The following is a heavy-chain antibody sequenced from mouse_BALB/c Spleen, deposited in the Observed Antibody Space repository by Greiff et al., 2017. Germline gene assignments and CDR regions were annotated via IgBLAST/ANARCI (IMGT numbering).Heavy chain of an antibody. Sequence: EVQLQQSGAELVRSGASVKLSCTASGFNIKDYYMHWVKQRPEQGLEWIGWIDPENGDTEYAPKFQGKATMTADTSSNTAYLQLSSLTSEDTAVYYCNGNYYGSSYWFAYWGQGTLVTVSA. CDR1: GFNIKDYY. D-gene: IGHD1-1*01. CDR2: IDPENGDT. J-gene: IGHJ3*01. CDR3: NGNYYGSSYWFAY. V-gene: IGHV14-4*02.